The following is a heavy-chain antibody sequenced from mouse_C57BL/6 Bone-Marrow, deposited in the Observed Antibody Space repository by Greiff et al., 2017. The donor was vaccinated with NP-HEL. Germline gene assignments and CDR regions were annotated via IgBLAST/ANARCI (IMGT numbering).Heavy chain of an antibody. Sequence: EVQLQQSGPELVKPGASVKISCKASGYTFTDYYMNWVKQSHGKSLEWIGDINPYNGGTSYNQKFKGKATLTVDKSSSTAYMELNSLTSEDSAVYYCAAGTGYYYAMDYWGQGTSVTVSS. V-gene: IGHV1-26*01. J-gene: IGHJ4*01. CDR2: INPYNGGT. CDR1: GYTFTDYY. CDR3: AAGTGYYYAMDY. D-gene: IGHD3-3*01.